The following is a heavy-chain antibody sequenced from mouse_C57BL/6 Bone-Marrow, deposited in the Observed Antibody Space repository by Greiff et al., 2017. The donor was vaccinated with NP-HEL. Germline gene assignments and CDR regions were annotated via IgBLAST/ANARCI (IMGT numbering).Heavy chain of an antibody. V-gene: IGHV1-9*01. Sequence: VQLQQSGAELMKPGASVKLSCKATGYTFTGYWIEWVKQRPGHGLEWIGEILPGSGSTNYNEKFKGKATFTADTSSNTAYMQLSSLTTEDSAIYYCAREGLITTVVATDAMDYWGQGTSVTVSS. D-gene: IGHD1-1*01. CDR3: AREGLITTVVATDAMDY. CDR2: ILPGSGST. CDR1: GYTFTGYW. J-gene: IGHJ4*01.